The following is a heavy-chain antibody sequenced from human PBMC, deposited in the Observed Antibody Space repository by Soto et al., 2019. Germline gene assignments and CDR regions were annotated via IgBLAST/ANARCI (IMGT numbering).Heavy chain of an antibody. D-gene: IGHD1-26*01. CDR3: ARAGVFSGSYSHYYYGMDV. CDR2: ISYDGSNT. V-gene: IGHV3-30-3*01. Sequence: SLRLSCAASGFTFSSYAMHWVRQAPGKGLEWVAVISYDGSNTYYADSVKGRVTISRDNSKNTLYLKMNSLIAEHTAVYYCARAGVFSGSYSHYYYGMDVWGQGTTVTVSS. J-gene: IGHJ6*02. CDR1: GFTFSSYA.